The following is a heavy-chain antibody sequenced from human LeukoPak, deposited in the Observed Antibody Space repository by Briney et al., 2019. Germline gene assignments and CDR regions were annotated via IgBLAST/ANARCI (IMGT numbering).Heavy chain of an antibody. V-gene: IGHV1-2*02. J-gene: IGHJ5*02. CDR3: ARDVFAEYNTHHRFDP. CDR1: GYTFTGYY. Sequence: ASVKVSCKASGYTFTGYYMHWVRQAPGQGLEWMGWINPNTGGTDYAQRFQGRVTMTRDTSISTAYMELSSLISDDTAVYYCARDVFAEYNTHHRFDPWGQGTLVTVSS. CDR2: INPNTGGT. D-gene: IGHD1-14*01.